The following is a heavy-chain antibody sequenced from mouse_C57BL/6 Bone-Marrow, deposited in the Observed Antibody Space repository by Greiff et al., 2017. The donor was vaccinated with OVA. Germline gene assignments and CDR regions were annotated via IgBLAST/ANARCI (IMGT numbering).Heavy chain of an antibody. Sequence: EVQLQQSGAELVRPGASVKLSCTASGFNIKDDYMHWVKQRPEPGLEWIGWLDPENGDTEYASKFQGKATITADTSYITAYLQLSSLTAEDTAVYYCTSYGNFDYWGQGTTLTVSS. V-gene: IGHV14-4*01. D-gene: IGHD2-1*01. CDR2: LDPENGDT. J-gene: IGHJ2*01. CDR1: GFNIKDDY. CDR3: TSYGNFDY.